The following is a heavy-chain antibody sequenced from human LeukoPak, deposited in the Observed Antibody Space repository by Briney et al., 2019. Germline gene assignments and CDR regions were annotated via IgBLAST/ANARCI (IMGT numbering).Heavy chain of an antibody. J-gene: IGHJ6*03. D-gene: IGHD6-13*01. CDR1: GFTFSSYS. CDR3: ARVQQLDPYYYYYMDV. Sequence: GGSLRLSCAASGFTFSSYSMNWVRQAPGKGLEWVSSISSSSSYIYYADSVKGRFTISRDNAKNSLYLQMNSLRAEDTAVYYCARVQQLDPYYYYYMDVWGKGTTVTVSS. CDR2: ISSSSSYI. V-gene: IGHV3-21*01.